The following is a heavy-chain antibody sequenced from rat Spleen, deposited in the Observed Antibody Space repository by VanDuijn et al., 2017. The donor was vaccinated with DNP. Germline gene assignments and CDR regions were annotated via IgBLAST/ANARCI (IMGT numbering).Heavy chain of an antibody. J-gene: IGHJ4*01. Sequence: EVQLVESDGGLVQPGRSLKLSCAASGFTFSDYYMAWVRQAPTKGLEWVATISYDGSSTYYRDSVKGRFSISRDNAKSTLYLQVNSLRSEDTATYYCVREDKGVDAWGQGTSVTVSS. D-gene: IGHD2-1*01. V-gene: IGHV5-29*01. CDR2: ISYDGSST. CDR1: GFTFSDYY. CDR3: VREDKGVDA.